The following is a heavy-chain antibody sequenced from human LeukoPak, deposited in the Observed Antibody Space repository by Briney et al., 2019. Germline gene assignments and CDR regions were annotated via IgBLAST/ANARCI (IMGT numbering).Heavy chain of an antibody. CDR2: ISSSGSTI. CDR1: GFTFSDYY. J-gene: IGHJ3*02. CDR3: AREPPRFHDYGDYDVLKDAFDI. D-gene: IGHD4-17*01. V-gene: IGHV3-11*01. Sequence: PGGSLRLSCAASGFTFSDYYMSWIRQAPGKGLEWVSYISSSGSTIYYADSVKGRFTISRDNAKNSLYLQMNSLRAEDTAVYYCAREPPRFHDYGDYDVLKDAFDIWGQGTMVTVSS.